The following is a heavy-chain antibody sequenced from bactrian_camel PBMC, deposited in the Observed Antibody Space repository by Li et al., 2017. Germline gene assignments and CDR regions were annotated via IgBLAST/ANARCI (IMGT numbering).Heavy chain of an antibody. J-gene: IGHJ6*01. D-gene: IGHD2*01. Sequence: VQLVESGGGSVQVGGSLRLSCVASVDTIGRYCMGWFRQIPDKEREGVAGIESDGSTSYADSVKGRFTVSQDSAKNILYLQMDNLQPEDTAMYYCGAERPGIGSGGHCYSVNIAAGGKPDFGYWGQGTQVTVS. CDR3: GAERPGIGSGGHCYSVNIAAGGKPDFGY. V-gene: IGHV3S55*01. CDR2: IESDGST. CDR1: VDTIGRYC.